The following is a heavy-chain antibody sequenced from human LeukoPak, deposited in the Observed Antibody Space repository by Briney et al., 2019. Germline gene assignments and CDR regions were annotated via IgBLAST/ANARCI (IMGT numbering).Heavy chain of an antibody. CDR3: ARGHYGLDI. CDR1: GFTVSQHW. J-gene: IGHJ3*02. CDR2: INADGSER. Sequence: PWGSLRLSCVASGFTVSQHWTTWVRQAPGKGLEWVAHINADGSERDSVDSGTGRFTISKDNAKNSVYLQLSSLRAEDTARYYCARGHYGLDIWGQGTMVTVSS. D-gene: IGHD4-17*01. V-gene: IGHV3-7*01.